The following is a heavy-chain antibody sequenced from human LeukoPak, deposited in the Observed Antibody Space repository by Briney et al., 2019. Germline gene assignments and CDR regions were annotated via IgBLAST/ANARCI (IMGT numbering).Heavy chain of an antibody. CDR3: ARDRAGTQAWVEFDP. CDR1: GFAVTNNY. CDR2: IYGDGTT. Sequence: GGSLRLSCAASGFAVTNNYMNWLRQAPGRGLEWISVIYGDGTTYYADSVKGRFTISRDNSKNTLYLQMNSLRAEDTAFYYCARDRAGTQAWVEFDPWGQGTLVTVSS. J-gene: IGHJ5*02. V-gene: IGHV3-66*02. D-gene: IGHD3-10*01.